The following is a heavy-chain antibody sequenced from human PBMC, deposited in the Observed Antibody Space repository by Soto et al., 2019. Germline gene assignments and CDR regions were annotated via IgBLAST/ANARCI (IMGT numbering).Heavy chain of an antibody. D-gene: IGHD2-2*01. Sequence: ASVKVSCKASGGTFSSYAISWVRQAPGQGLEWMGGIIPIFGTANYAQKFQGRVTITADKSTSTAYMELSSLRSEDTAVYYCANHLLNFGYYYYGMDVWGQATTVTVSS. V-gene: IGHV1-69*06. CDR1: GGTFSSYA. CDR2: IIPIFGTA. CDR3: ANHLLNFGYYYYGMDV. J-gene: IGHJ6*02.